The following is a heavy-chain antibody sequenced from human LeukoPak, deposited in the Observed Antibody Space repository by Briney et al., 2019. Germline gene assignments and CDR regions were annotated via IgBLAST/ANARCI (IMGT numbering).Heavy chain of an antibody. Sequence: SETLSLTCTVSGGSISSTFYYWGWIRQPPGKGLEWIGSINYSGSTYYNPSLKSRVTISVDTSKDQFSLKLTSVTAADTAVYYCARPPGIAAAWFDPWGQGTLVTVSS. V-gene: IGHV4-39*01. J-gene: IGHJ5*02. CDR1: GGSISSTFYY. CDR3: ARPPGIAAAWFDP. CDR2: INYSGST. D-gene: IGHD6-13*01.